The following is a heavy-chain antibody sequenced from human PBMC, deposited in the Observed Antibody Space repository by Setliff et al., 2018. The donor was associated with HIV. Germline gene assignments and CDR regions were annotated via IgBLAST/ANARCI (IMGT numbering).Heavy chain of an antibody. V-gene: IGHV3-64*04. J-gene: IGHJ6*02. D-gene: IGHD6-6*01. Sequence: PGGSLRLSCAASGFTFRNYAMLWVRQAPGKGLEYVSSISFSGTDTYYADSVKGRFTISRDNSKNTLYLQMNSLRAEDTAVYYCASYSSSSGYYYGMDVWGQGTTVTVSS. CDR3: ASYSSSSGYYYGMDV. CDR2: ISFSGTDT. CDR1: GFTFRNYA.